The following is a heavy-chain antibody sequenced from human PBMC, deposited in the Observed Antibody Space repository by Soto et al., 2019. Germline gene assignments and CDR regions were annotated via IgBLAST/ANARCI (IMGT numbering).Heavy chain of an antibody. CDR3: ARSLYSSGWYNWVDP. J-gene: IGHJ5*02. D-gene: IGHD6-19*01. CDR1: GGTFSSDA. V-gene: IGHV1-69*01. Sequence: EAPATVSSTASGGTFSSDAISWVRRATGQGLEWMGGIIPIFGTANYAQKFQGRVTITADESTSTAYMELSSLRSEDTAVYYCARSLYSSGWYNWVDPWGQGTLVTVS. CDR2: IIPIFGTA.